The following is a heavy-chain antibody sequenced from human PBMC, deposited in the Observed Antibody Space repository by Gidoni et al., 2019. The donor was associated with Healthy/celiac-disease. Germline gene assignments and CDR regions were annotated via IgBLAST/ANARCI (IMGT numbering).Heavy chain of an antibody. J-gene: IGHJ4*02. CDR3: AREERLVVYAPPLEY. CDR1: GFTFSSYW. D-gene: IGHD2-8*02. CDR2: INSDGSST. V-gene: IGHV3-74*01. Sequence: EVQLVESGGGLVQPGGSLRLSCAASGFTFSSYWMHWVRQAPGKGLVWVSRINSDGSSTSYADSVKGRFTISRDNAKNTLYLQMNSLRAEDTAVYYCAREERLVVYAPPLEYWGQGTLVTVSS.